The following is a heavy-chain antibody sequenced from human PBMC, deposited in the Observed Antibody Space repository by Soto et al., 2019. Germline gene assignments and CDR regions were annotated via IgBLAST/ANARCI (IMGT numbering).Heavy chain of an antibody. V-gene: IGHV3-66*01. D-gene: IGHD6-13*01. CDR2: IDSGVRT. CDR1: GFTVNTWY. J-gene: IGHJ4*02. CDR3: VTDPYSRMAGL. Sequence: EMQLVESGGGLVQPGGSLRLSCVASGFTVNTWYMSWVRQTPGQGMQWVSLIDSGVRTNYADSVKGRFTISRDNSKHTAYLQMHGLRVGDTAVYYCVTDPYSRMAGLWGQGILVTVAS.